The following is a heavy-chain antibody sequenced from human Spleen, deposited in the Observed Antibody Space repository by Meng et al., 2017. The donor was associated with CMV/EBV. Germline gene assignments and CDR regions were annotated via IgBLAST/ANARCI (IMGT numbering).Heavy chain of an antibody. Sequence: ASVKVSCKASGYTFTSYGISWVRQAPEQGLEWMGWISAYNGNTNYAQKLQGRVTMTTDTSTSTAYMELRSLRSDDTAVYYCARESGYYYGSGSPWFYYYYGMDVWGQGATVTVSS. V-gene: IGHV1-18*01. CDR1: GYTFTSYG. D-gene: IGHD3-10*01. J-gene: IGHJ6*02. CDR2: ISAYNGNT. CDR3: ARESGYYYGSGSPWFYYYYGMDV.